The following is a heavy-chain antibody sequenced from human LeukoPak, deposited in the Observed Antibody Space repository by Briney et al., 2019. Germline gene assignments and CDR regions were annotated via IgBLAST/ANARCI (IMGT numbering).Heavy chain of an antibody. V-gene: IGHV1-18*01. CDR2: GSTFNGHR. Sequence: ASVKVSCKASVYTFTDYGIHWVRQAPGQGLEWMSWGSTFNGHRLYGQRFQGRVTVTTEPSTTTVYMELTSLTSDDTSLYYCARDAVGARAFDVWGQGTMVTVSS. J-gene: IGHJ3*01. CDR3: ARDAVGARAFDV. CDR1: VYTFTDYG. D-gene: IGHD1-26*01.